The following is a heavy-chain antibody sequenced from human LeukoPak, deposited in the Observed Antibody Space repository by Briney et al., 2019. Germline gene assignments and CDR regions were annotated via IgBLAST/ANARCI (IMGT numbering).Heavy chain of an antibody. D-gene: IGHD4-17*01. CDR3: ASEPYGDYAFDI. CDR1: GFTFSSYW. V-gene: IGHV3-7*01. Sequence: XGSLRLSCAASGFTFSSYWMSWVRQAPGKGLEWVANIKQDGSEKYYVDSVKGRFTISRDNAKNSLYLQMNSLRAEDTAVYYCASEPYGDYAFDIWGQGTMVTVSS. CDR2: IKQDGSEK. J-gene: IGHJ3*02.